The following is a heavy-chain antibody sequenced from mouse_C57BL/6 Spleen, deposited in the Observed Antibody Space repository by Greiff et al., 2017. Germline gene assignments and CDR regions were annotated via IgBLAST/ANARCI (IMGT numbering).Heavy chain of an antibody. D-gene: IGHD4-1*01. CDR3: ARNYVITGTIAMDY. Sequence: VQLQQSGAELVKPGASVKISCKASGYAFSSYWMNWVKQRPGKGLEWIGQIYPGDGDTNYNGKFKGKDTLTADTSSSTAYMQLSSLTSEDSAVYFCARNYVITGTIAMDYWGQGTSVTVSS. V-gene: IGHV1-80*01. CDR2: IYPGDGDT. J-gene: IGHJ4*01. CDR1: GYAFSSYW.